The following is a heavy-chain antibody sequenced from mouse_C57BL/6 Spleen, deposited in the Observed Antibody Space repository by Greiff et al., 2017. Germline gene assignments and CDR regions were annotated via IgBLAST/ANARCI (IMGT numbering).Heavy chain of an antibody. CDR1: GYAFPNYL. Sequence: QVQLQQSGAELVRPGTSVKVSCKASGYAFPNYLIEWVKQRPGQGLEWIGVINPGSGGNNYNEKFKGKAPLTADKSTSTAYMQLSSLTSEDSAVYFCARSDDGSSYAMDYWGQGTSVTVSS. D-gene: IGHD1-1*01. CDR3: ARSDDGSSYAMDY. CDR2: INPGSGGN. V-gene: IGHV1-54*01. J-gene: IGHJ4*01.